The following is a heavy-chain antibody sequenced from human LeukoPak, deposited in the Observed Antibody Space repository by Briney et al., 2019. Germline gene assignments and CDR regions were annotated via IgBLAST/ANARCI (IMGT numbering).Heavy chain of an antibody. CDR2: IGTAGDT. D-gene: IGHD3-16*01. Sequence: GGSLRLSCAASGFTFSSYDMHWVRQATGKGLEWVSAIGTAGDTYYPGSVKGRFTISRENAKNSLYLQMNSLRAGDTAAYYCARELPDGGFDYWGQGTLVTVSS. CDR3: ARELPDGGFDY. CDR1: GFTFSSYD. J-gene: IGHJ4*02. V-gene: IGHV3-13*01.